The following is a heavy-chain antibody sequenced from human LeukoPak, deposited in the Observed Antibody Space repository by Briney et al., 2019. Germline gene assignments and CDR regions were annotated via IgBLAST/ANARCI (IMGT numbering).Heavy chain of an antibody. CDR3: ARDPASAYCFDY. CDR1: GFTFSSYA. Sequence: GRSLRLSCAASGFTFSSYAMHWVRQAPGKGLEWVAVISYDGSNKYYADSVKGRFTISRDNSKNTLYLQMNSLRAEDTAVYYCARDPASAYCFDYWGQGTLVTVSS. J-gene: IGHJ4*02. CDR2: ISYDGSNK. D-gene: IGHD6-25*01. V-gene: IGHV3-30-3*01.